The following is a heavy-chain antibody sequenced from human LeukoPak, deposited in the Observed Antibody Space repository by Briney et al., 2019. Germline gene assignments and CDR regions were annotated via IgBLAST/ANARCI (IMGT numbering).Heavy chain of an antibody. CDR3: AREGGLSDNGMDV. Sequence: GGSLRLSCAASGFTFSSYGMHRVRQAPGKGLEWVAVIWYDGSNKYYADSVKGRFTISRDNSKNTLYLQMNSLRAEDTAVYYCAREGGLSDNGMDVWGQGTTVTVSS. V-gene: IGHV3-33*01. CDR1: GFTFSSYG. J-gene: IGHJ6*02. CDR2: IWYDGSNK. D-gene: IGHD3-16*02.